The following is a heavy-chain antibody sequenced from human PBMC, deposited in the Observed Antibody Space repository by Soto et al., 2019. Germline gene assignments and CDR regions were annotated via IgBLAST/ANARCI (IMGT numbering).Heavy chain of an antibody. J-gene: IGHJ4*01. CDR2: ISGSGGST. Sequence: PGGSLRLSCAASGFTFSSYAMSWVRQAPGKGLEWVSAISGSGGSTYYADSVKGRFTISRDNSKNTLHLQMNSLRAEDTAVYYCAKEDYDFWSGYYTLFDYWGQGTLVTVSS. D-gene: IGHD3-3*01. V-gene: IGHV3-23*01. CDR3: AKEDYDFWSGYYTLFDY. CDR1: GFTFSSYA.